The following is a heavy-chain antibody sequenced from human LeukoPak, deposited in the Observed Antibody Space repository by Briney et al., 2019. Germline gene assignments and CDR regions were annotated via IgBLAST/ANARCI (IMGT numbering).Heavy chain of an antibody. CDR1: GGTFSSYA. D-gene: IGHD6-19*01. CDR2: IIPIFGTA. V-gene: IGHV1-69*05. Sequence: ASVKVSCKASGGTFSSYAISWVRQAPGQGLEWMGGIIPIFGTANYAQKLQGRVAMTTDTSTSKAYMELRSLRSDDTAVYYCARDPYSSGWYYWGQGTLVTVSS. J-gene: IGHJ4*02. CDR3: ARDPYSSGWYY.